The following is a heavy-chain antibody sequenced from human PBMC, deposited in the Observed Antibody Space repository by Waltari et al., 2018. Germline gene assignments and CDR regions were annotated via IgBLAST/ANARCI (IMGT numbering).Heavy chain of an antibody. D-gene: IGHD2-2*01. CDR1: GYSFTNYA. Sequence: QVQLVQSGSEWKKPGASVKVSCKAYGYSFTNYAINWVRQAPGQGLELMGWITTNTQKPQYTQGFTRRFVFSLDTSVSTAYLQINDLKAEDTAIYYCAREVVPAAKIVVNWFDPWGQGTQVTVSS. V-gene: IGHV7-4-1*02. CDR2: ITTNTQKP. J-gene: IGHJ5*02. CDR3: AREVVPAAKIVVNWFDP.